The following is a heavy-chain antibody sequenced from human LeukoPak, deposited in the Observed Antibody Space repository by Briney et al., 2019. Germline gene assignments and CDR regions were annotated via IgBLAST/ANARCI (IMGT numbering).Heavy chain of an antibody. CDR3: SRENGAFSPFGY. D-gene: IGHD2-8*01. V-gene: IGHV4-4*02. CDR2: ISLGGLT. CDR1: GGSISSTNW. J-gene: IGHJ4*02. Sequence: SGTLPLTCGVSGGSISSTNWWSWVRQPPGQGLEWIGEISLGGLTHYNPSLKSRVTVSLDKSKNHLSLNLTSVTAADTAVYYCSRENGAFSPFGYWGQGTLVTVPS.